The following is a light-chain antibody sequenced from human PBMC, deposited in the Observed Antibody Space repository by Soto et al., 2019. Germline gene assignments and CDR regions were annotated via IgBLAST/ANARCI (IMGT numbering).Light chain of an antibody. J-gene: IGKJ5*01. Sequence: DVVMTQSPLPLPATPGQPASISCKSSQSLLHITGETFLFWYLQKPGQSPQLLIYEVSTRVSGVPDRFSGSGSGTDFTLEISRVETDDVGIYYCMQSTQLPPTFGQGTRLEIK. CDR3: MQSTQLPPT. CDR2: EVS. V-gene: IGKV2D-29*02. CDR1: QSLLHITGETF.